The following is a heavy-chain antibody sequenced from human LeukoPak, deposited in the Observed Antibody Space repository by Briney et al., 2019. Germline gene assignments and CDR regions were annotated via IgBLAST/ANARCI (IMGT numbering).Heavy chain of an antibody. CDR1: GFTFSSYA. Sequence: GGSLRLSRAASGFTFSSYAMSWVRQAPGKGLEWVSAISGSGGSTYYADSVKGRFTISRDNSKNTLYLQMNSLRAEDTAVYYCAKDNSGWREFDYWGQGTLVTVSS. CDR2: ISGSGGST. V-gene: IGHV3-23*01. D-gene: IGHD6-19*01. CDR3: AKDNSGWREFDY. J-gene: IGHJ4*02.